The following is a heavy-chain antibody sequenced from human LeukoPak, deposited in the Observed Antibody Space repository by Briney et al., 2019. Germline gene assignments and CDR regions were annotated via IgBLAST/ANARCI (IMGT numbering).Heavy chain of an antibody. V-gene: IGHV3-48*03. J-gene: IGHJ1*01. Sequence: GGSLRLPCAASGFTFSSYEMNWVRQAPGKGLEWVSYISSSGSTIYYADSVKGRFTISRDNAKNSLYLRMNSLRAEDTAVYYCASGDDSSLPAPIWGQGTLVTVSS. CDR2: ISSSGSTI. CDR3: ASGDDSSLPAPI. D-gene: IGHD3-22*01. CDR1: GFTFSSYE.